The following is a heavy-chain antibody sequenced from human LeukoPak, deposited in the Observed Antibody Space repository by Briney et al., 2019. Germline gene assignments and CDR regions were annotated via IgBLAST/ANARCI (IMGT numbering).Heavy chain of an antibody. CDR2: ISSSSSYI. CDR3: ARDRWELLHLDY. J-gene: IGHJ4*02. V-gene: IGHV3-21*01. CDR1: GFTFSSYS. Sequence: GGSLRLSCAASGFTFSSYSMNWVRQAPGKGLEWVSSISSSSSYIYYADSVKGRFTISRDNAKNSLYLQMNSLRDEDTAVYYCARDRWELLHLDYWGQGTLVTVSS. D-gene: IGHD1-26*01.